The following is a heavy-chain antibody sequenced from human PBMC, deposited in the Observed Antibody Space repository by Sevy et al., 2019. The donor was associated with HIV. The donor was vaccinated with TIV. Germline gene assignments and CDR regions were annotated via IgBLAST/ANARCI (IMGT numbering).Heavy chain of an antibody. CDR2: IKQDGSEK. CDR3: ARDTAFVDS. D-gene: IGHD2-21*02. J-gene: IGHJ4*02. Sequence: GGSLRLSCEGSGFTFSSYWMSWVRQAPWKGLEWVANIKQDGSEKYYVDSVKGRFTISRDNAKNSLYLQMNSLRAEDTAFYYCARDTAFVDSWGQGTLVTVSS. V-gene: IGHV3-7*03. CDR1: GFTFSSYW.